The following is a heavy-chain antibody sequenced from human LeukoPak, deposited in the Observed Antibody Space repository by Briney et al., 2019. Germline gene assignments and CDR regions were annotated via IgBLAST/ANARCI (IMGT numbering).Heavy chain of an antibody. V-gene: IGHV3-30*18. CDR3: AKDADIVATSPFDY. J-gene: IGHJ4*02. Sequence: QPGGSLRLSCAASGFTFSSYGMHWVRQAPGKGLEWVAVISYDGSNKYYADSVKGRFTISRDNSKNTLYLQMNSLRAEDTAVYYCAKDADIVATSPFDYWGQGTLVTVSS. D-gene: IGHD5-12*01. CDR1: GFTFSSYG. CDR2: ISYDGSNK.